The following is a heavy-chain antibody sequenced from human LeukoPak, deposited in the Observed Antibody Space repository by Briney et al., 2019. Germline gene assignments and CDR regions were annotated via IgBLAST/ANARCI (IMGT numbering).Heavy chain of an antibody. D-gene: IGHD2-2*01. Sequence: ASVKVSCKASDYTSTSYGISWVRQAPGQGLEWMGWISAYNGNTNYAQKLQGRVTMITDTSTSTAYMELRSLRSDDTAVYYCARDRPEIVPRTDCSSTSCYDGFDYWGQGTLVTVSS. V-gene: IGHV1-18*01. CDR3: ARDRPEIVPRTDCSSTSCYDGFDY. J-gene: IGHJ4*02. CDR1: DYTSTSYG. CDR2: ISAYNGNT.